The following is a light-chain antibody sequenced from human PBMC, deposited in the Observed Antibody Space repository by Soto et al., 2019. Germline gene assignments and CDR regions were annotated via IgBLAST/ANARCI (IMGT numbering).Light chain of an antibody. CDR2: EVR. CDR3: SAYTARSTLV. V-gene: IGLV2-14*01. Sequence: QSVLTQPASVSGSAGQSITISCSGTMRDVGAYNLVSWYQQHPGTAPKLIIYEVRNRPSDISSRFSGPRSGNTASLTISGLQSEDEGDYYCSAYTARSTLVFGGGTKLTVL. CDR1: MRDVGAYNL. J-gene: IGLJ3*02.